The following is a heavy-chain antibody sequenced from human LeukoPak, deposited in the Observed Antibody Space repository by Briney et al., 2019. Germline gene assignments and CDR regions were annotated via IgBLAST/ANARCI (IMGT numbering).Heavy chain of an antibody. CDR3: TRDNNWNGRTDY. D-gene: IGHD1-20*01. J-gene: IGHJ4*02. CDR2: IRSKAYGGTT. CDR1: GFAFSTYA. V-gene: IGHV3-49*04. Sequence: PGGSLRLSCAASGFAFSTYAMTWVRQAPGKGLEWVGFIRSKAYGGTTEYAASVKGRLTISRDDSKSIAYLQMNSLKTEDTAVYYCTRDNNWNGRTDYWGQGTLVTVSS.